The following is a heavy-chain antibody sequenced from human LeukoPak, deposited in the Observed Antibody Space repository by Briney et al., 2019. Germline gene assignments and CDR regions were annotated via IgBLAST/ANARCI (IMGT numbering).Heavy chain of an antibody. CDR3: ARGPRFAIRMIVVVTKGHFDY. Sequence: GGFLRLSCAASGFTFSRNAMHWVRQAPGKGLEWVAVISYDGNNKYYADSVKGRFTISRDNSKNTVYLQMNSLRAEDTAVYYCARGPRFAIRMIVVVTKGHFDYWGQGTLVTVSS. D-gene: IGHD3-22*01. CDR1: GFTFSRNA. CDR2: ISYDGNNK. V-gene: IGHV3-30*04. J-gene: IGHJ4*02.